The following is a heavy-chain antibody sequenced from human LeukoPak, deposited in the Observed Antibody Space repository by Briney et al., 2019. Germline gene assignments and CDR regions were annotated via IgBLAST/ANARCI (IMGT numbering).Heavy chain of an antibody. CDR3: ARASSSGWILNWFDP. D-gene: IGHD6-19*01. Sequence: SETLSLTCAVYGGSFSGYYWSWIRQPPGEGLEWIGEINHSGSTNYNPSLKSRVTISVDRSKNQFSLKLSSVTAADTAVYYCARASSSGWILNWFDPWGQGTLVTVSS. CDR1: GGSFSGYY. J-gene: IGHJ5*02. CDR2: INHSGST. V-gene: IGHV4-34*01.